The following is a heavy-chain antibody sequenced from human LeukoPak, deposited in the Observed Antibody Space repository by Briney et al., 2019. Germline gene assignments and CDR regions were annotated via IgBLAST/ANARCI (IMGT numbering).Heavy chain of an antibody. CDR3: VRDGDDFNLDY. CDR2: VKGDGTFT. J-gene: IGHJ4*02. Sequence: PGGSLRLFCAAAGFTFSIHWMHWVRQAPGKGLVWVSRVKGDGTFTNYADSVYGRFTISRDNAKNTLYLHMHSLRAEDTAVYYCVRDGDDFNLDYWGQGNLVTVSS. CDR1: GFTFSIHW. D-gene: IGHD5-24*01. V-gene: IGHV3-74*01.